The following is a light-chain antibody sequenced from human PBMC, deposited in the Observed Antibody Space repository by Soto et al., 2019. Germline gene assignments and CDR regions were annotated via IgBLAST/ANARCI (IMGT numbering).Light chain of an antibody. CDR3: QQRSNWPPWT. CDR1: QSVSSY. V-gene: IGKV3-11*01. J-gene: IGKJ1*01. CDR2: DAS. Sequence: EIGLTQSPATLSLSPGERATLSCRASQSVSSYLAWYQQKPGQAPRLLIYDASNRATGIPARFRGSGSGTDFTLTISSLEPEDFAVYYCQQRSNWPPWTFGQGTKVEIK.